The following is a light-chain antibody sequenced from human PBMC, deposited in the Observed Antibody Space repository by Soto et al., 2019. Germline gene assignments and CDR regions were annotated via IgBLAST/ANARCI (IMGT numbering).Light chain of an antibody. V-gene: IGKV4-1*01. J-gene: IGKJ4*01. CDR1: QSVLNRSSNKNY. CDR2: WAS. Sequence: DIVMTQSPASLAVSLGERATINCKSSQSVLNRSSNKNYVAWFQQKPGQTPKLLIYWASTRESGVPDRFSGSGSGTDFTLTISGLQAEDVAVYYCQHYFGSLALSFGGGTKVDIK. CDR3: QHYFGSLALS.